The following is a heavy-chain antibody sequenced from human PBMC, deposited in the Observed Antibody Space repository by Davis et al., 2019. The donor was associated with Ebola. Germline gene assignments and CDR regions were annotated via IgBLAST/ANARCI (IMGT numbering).Heavy chain of an antibody. CDR2: IYYSGST. J-gene: IGHJ4*02. Sequence: SETQSLTCTVSGGSISSGGYYWSWIRQHPGKGLEWIGYIYYSGSTNYNPSLKSRVTISVDTSKNQFSLKLSSVTAADTAVYYCARGYGFNYFDYWGQGTLVTVSS. D-gene: IGHD3-16*01. V-gene: IGHV4-61*08. CDR1: GGSISSGGYY. CDR3: ARGYGFNYFDY.